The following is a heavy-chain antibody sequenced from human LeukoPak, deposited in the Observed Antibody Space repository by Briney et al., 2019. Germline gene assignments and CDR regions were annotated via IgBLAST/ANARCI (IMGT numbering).Heavy chain of an antibody. CDR2: TNPNSGGT. CDR3: ARDLGPGGDEYYFDY. CDR1: GYTFTGYY. J-gene: IGHJ4*02. D-gene: IGHD2-21*02. Sequence: GASVKVSCKASGYTFTGYYMHWVRQAPGQGLEWMGWTNPNSGGTNYAQKFQGRVTMTRDTSISTAYMELSRLRSDDTAVYYCARDLGPGGDEYYFDYWGQGTLVTVSS. V-gene: IGHV1-2*02.